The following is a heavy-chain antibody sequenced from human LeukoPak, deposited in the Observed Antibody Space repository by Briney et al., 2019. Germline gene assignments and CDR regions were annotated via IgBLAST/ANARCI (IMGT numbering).Heavy chain of an antibody. CDR3: AREFAGSASGAGY. J-gene: IGHJ4*02. D-gene: IGHD1-26*01. V-gene: IGHV3-21*01. Sequence: GGSLRLSCAASGFTFSSYGMNWVRQAPGKGLEWVSSMSVSSGLIYYADSVKGRFTISRDNAKSSLYLQMNRLRVEDTAVYYCAREFAGSASGAGYWGQGTLVTVSS. CDR1: GFTFSSYG. CDR2: MSVSSGLI.